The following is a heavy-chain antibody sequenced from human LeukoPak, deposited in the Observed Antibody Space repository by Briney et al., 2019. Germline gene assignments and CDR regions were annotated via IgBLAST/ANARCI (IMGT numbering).Heavy chain of an antibody. CDR2: IKQDGSEK. V-gene: IGHV3-7*01. D-gene: IGHD5-24*01. Sequence: PGGSLRLSCAASGFTFSSYWMSWVRQAPGKGLEWVANIKQDGSEKYYVDSVKGRFTISRDNAKNSLYLQMNSLRAEDTAVYYCAKEMGRRDGYNYANYYYYYMDVWGKGTTVTVSS. J-gene: IGHJ6*03. CDR1: GFTFSSYW. CDR3: AKEMGRRDGYNYANYYYYYMDV.